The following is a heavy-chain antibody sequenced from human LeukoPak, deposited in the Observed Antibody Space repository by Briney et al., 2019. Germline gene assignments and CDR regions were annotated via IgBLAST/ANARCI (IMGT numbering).Heavy chain of an antibody. CDR3: ARGGKWSPRDRFDP. CDR2: ISSSSTTI. V-gene: IGHV3-48*04. Sequence: GGSLRLSCTASGFTFSDSSMNWVRQAPGKGLEWLSYISSSSTTIYYADSVKGRFTISRDNAKNSLYLQMNSLRAEDTAVYYCARGGKWSPRDRFDPWGQGTLVTVSS. D-gene: IGHD2-8*01. J-gene: IGHJ5*02. CDR1: GFTFSDSS.